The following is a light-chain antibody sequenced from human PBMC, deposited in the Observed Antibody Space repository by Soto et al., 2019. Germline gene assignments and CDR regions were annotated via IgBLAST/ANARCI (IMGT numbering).Light chain of an antibody. Sequence: DIQMTQSPSSLSASVGERVTITCRASQGISKYLAWYQQKPGKVPKLLIYAASTLHSGVPSRFSGSGSGTDFTLTISSLQPEDVATYYCQKYNSAPWTFGQGNKVEIK. J-gene: IGKJ1*01. V-gene: IGKV1-27*01. CDR1: QGISKY. CDR3: QKYNSAPWT. CDR2: AAS.